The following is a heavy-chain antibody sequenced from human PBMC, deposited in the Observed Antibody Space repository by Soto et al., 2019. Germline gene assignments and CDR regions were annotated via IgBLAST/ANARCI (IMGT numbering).Heavy chain of an antibody. CDR1: GGSFSGYY. Sequence: QVQLQQWGAGLLKPSETLSLTCAVYGGSFSGYYWSWIRQPPGKGLEWIGEINHSGSTNYNPSLKSRVTLSVDTSKNQFSLKLSSVTASDTAVYYCAGSTRIVVVPAASPRRFDYWGQGTLVTVSS. CDR2: INHSGST. CDR3: AGSTRIVVVPAASPRRFDY. J-gene: IGHJ4*02. D-gene: IGHD2-2*01. V-gene: IGHV4-34*01.